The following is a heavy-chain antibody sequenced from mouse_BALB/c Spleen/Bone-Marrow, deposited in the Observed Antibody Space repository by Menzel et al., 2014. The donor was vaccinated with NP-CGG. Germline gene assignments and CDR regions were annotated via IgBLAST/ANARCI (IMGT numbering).Heavy chain of an antibody. CDR3: TRGRTWDFDY. CDR1: GYTFTSYY. V-gene: IGHV1S81*02. J-gene: IGHJ2*01. Sequence: VQLQQSGAELVKPGASVKLSCKASGYTFTSYYMYWVKQRPGQGLEWIGEINPSNGGTNSNEKFKGRATLTVDKSSSTAYMQLSSLTSEDSAVYYCTRGRTWDFDYWGQGTTLTVSS. CDR2: INPSNGGT. D-gene: IGHD4-1*01.